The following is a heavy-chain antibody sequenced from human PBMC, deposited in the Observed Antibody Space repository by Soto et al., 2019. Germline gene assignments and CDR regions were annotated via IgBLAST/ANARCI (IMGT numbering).Heavy chain of an antibody. Sequence: ASVKVSCKASGYTFTSYAMHWVRQAPGQRLEWMGWINAGNGNTKYSQKFQGRVTITRDTSASTAYMELSSLRSEDTAVYYCERACSSTSCYGMDVWGEGATVTVSS. CDR2: INAGNGNT. CDR3: ERACSSTSCYGMDV. J-gene: IGHJ6*04. V-gene: IGHV1-3*01. D-gene: IGHD2-2*01. CDR1: GYTFTSYA.